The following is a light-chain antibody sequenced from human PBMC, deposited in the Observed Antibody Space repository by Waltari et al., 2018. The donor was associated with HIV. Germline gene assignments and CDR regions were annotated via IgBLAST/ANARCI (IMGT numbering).Light chain of an antibody. CDR1: SSNIGSRY. CDR3: AAVDDSLSAVL. V-gene: IGLV1-47*01. J-gene: IGLJ3*02. Sequence: QSVLTQPPSASGAPGQRVTISCSGSSSNIGSRYVYWCQQHRGTAPDLLMYLNNQGQSGLPQRVAGSKSGTSASLAISGLRAEDEVDYYCAAVDDSLSAVLFCGETKLTV. CDR2: LNN.